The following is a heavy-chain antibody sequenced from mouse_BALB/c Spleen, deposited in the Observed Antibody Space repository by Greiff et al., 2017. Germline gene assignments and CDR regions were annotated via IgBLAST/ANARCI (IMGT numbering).Heavy chain of an antibody. D-gene: IGHD2-14*01. CDR1: GYTFTSYW. J-gene: IGHJ4*01. V-gene: IGHV1S81*02. CDR3: ARFYYRYDAVYYYAMDY. CDR2: INPSNGRT. Sequence: QVQLQQPGAELVKPGASVKLSCKASGYTFTSYWMHWVKQRPGQGLEWIGEINPSNGRTNYNEKFKSKATLTVDKSSSTAYMQLSSLTSEDSAVYYCARFYYRYDAVYYYAMDYWGQGTSVTVSS.